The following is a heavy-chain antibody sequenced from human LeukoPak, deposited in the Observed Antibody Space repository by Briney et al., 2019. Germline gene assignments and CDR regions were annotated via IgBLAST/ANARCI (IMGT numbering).Heavy chain of an antibody. Sequence: PGGSLRLSCAASGFTVSSNYMSWVRQAPGKGLEWVSVIYSGGSTYYADSVKGRFTISRDNSKNTLYLQMNSLRAEDTAVYYCAELYYYGSGSLPGPQHWGQGTLVTVSS. D-gene: IGHD3-10*01. CDR3: AELYYYGSGSLPGPQH. J-gene: IGHJ1*01. V-gene: IGHV3-53*05. CDR2: IYSGGST. CDR1: GFTVSSNY.